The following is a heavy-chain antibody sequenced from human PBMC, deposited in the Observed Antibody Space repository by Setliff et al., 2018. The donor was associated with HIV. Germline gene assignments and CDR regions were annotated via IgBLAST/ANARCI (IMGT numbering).Heavy chain of an antibody. CDR2: IYYSGAT. CDR3: ARFDHASIDY. J-gene: IGHJ4*02. CDR1: GGSISSGNYY. D-gene: IGHD2-2*01. Sequence: LTCPVSGGSISSGNYYWNWIRQHPGKGLEWIGYIYYSGATYYNPSLKSRVTLSIDTSKNQFSLNLSSVTAADTAVYYCARFDHASIDYWGQGTLVTVSS. V-gene: IGHV4-31*03.